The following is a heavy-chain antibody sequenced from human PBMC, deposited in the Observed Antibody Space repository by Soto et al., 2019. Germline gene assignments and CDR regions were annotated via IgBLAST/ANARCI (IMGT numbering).Heavy chain of an antibody. V-gene: IGHV4-34*01. CDR2: INHSGSA. J-gene: IGHJ5*02. CDR3: AKGPQAGYYDSGTFYSSVP. Sequence: TSETLSLTCGVYGGYFHGYYWSWIRQPPGKGLDWIGEINHSGSATCNPTFKSGVAISVDTSHSELSLQLSSVSAADTAIYYCAKGPQAGYYDSGTFYSSVPWGQGTLVTVSS. D-gene: IGHD3-10*01. CDR1: GGYFHGYY.